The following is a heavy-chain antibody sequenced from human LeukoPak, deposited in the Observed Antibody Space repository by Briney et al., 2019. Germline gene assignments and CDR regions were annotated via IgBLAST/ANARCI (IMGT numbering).Heavy chain of an antibody. J-gene: IGHJ4*02. D-gene: IGHD2-8*01. V-gene: IGHV4-61*03. CDR2: IHYSGST. CDR3: TSLLATWYIAY. Sequence: SETLSLTCTVSGASVSSGSYYWSWIRQPPGKVLEWIGYIHYSGSTNYNASLKSRVTVSVDTSKNHCSLKLSSVTAADTAVYYCTSLLATWYIAYWGQGTLVTVSS. CDR1: GASVSSGSYY.